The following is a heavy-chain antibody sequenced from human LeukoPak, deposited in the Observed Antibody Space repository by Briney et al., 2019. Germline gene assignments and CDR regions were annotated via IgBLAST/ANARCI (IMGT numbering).Heavy chain of an antibody. CDR1: GYSINSGCF. J-gene: IGHJ4*02. CDR3: ARVAAKTVDY. D-gene: IGHD6-19*01. CDR2: IYSSGNT. Sequence: SETLSLTCTVSGYSINSGCFWGWIRRPPGKGPEWIGSIYSSGNTYYNASLKSQVTISVDTSKNQFSLQLTSVTAADTAVYYCARVAAKTVDYWGQGTLVTVSS. V-gene: IGHV4-38-2*02.